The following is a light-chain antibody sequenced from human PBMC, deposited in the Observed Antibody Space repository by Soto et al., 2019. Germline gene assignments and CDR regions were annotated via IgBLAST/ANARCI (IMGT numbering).Light chain of an antibody. Sequence: AIQMAQSPSSLYASVGDRVTITCRASQGIGNAVGWFQQKPGKAPKLLIYAAATLQSGVPSRFSGSRSGTDFTLTISSLQPEDFATYYCLQDHNYPLTFGGGTKVEIK. CDR2: AAA. J-gene: IGKJ4*01. CDR1: QGIGNA. V-gene: IGKV1-6*02. CDR3: LQDHNYPLT.